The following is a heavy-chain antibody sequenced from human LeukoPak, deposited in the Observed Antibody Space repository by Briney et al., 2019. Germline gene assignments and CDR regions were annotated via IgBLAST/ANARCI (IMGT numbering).Heavy chain of an antibody. CDR2: ISGSGGST. Sequence: GGSLRLSCAASGFTFSSYAMSWVRQAPGKGLEWVSAISGSGGSTYYADSVKGRFTISRDNSKNTLYLQMNSLKTEDTAVYYCTTDYSYGRVDYWGQGTLVTVSS. D-gene: IGHD5-18*01. CDR3: TTDYSYGRVDY. V-gene: IGHV3-23*01. J-gene: IGHJ4*02. CDR1: GFTFSSYA.